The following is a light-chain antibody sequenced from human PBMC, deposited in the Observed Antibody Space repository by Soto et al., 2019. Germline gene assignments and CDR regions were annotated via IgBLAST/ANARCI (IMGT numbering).Light chain of an antibody. Sequence: DIQMTQSPSSLSASVGDRVTITCRASQSISTYLNWYQQKPGKAPKLLIYDASNLQSGVPSRFSGGGSATDFTLTISSLQPEVFAAYYCQQSYNTPRTFGQGIKVEIK. CDR2: DAS. CDR1: QSISTY. J-gene: IGKJ1*01. CDR3: QQSYNTPRT. V-gene: IGKV1-39*01.